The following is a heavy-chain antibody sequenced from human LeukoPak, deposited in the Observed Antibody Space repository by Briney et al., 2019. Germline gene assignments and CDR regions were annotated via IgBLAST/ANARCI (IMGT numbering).Heavy chain of an antibody. V-gene: IGHV4-34*01. CDR1: GFTFSSYE. Sequence: GSLRLSCAASGFTFSSYELNWVRQAPGKGLEWIGEINHSGSTNYNPSLKSRVTISVDTSKNQFSLKLSSVTAADTAVYYCARGRVDIVVVPAAMSRYFDYWGQGTLVTVSS. D-gene: IGHD2-2*03. CDR3: ARGRVDIVVVPAAMSRYFDY. J-gene: IGHJ4*02. CDR2: INHSGST.